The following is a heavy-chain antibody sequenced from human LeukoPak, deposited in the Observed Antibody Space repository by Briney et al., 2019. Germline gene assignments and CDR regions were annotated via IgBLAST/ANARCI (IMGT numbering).Heavy chain of an antibody. V-gene: IGHV3-48*03. J-gene: IGHJ3*02. CDR2: ISSGGSTI. CDR3: ARDREPFDAFDI. CDR1: GFTFSSYA. D-gene: IGHD1-26*01. Sequence: GGSLRLSCAASGFTFSSYAMSWVRQAPGKGLEWLSYISSGGSTIYYADSVKGRFTISRDNAKNSLYLQMNSLRAEDTAVYYCARDREPFDAFDIWGQGTMVTVSS.